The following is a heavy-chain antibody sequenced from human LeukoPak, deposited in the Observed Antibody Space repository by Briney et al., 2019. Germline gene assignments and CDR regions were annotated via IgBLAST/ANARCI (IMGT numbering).Heavy chain of an antibody. Sequence: PSETLSLTCTVSGGSISSSSYYWGWIRQPPGKGLEWIGSIYYSGSTYYNSSLKSRVTISVDTSKNQFSLKLSSVTAADTAVYYCARGIAAAGMGSFDSWGQGTLVTVSS. CDR2: IYYSGST. V-gene: IGHV4-39*07. J-gene: IGHJ5*01. D-gene: IGHD6-13*01. CDR1: GGSISSSSYY. CDR3: ARGIAAAGMGSFDS.